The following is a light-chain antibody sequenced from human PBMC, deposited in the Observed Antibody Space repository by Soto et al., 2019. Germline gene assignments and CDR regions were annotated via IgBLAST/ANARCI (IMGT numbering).Light chain of an antibody. J-gene: IGLJ1*01. V-gene: IGLV1-44*01. Sequence: QAVVTQPPSASGTPGQRVTISCSGSSSNIGRNTVNWYQQLPGTAPKLLIFSNNQRPSRVPDRFSGSKSGTSASLAISGLQSEDEADYYCAAWDDSLNAYVFGTGTKVTVL. CDR1: SSNIGRNT. CDR2: SNN. CDR3: AAWDDSLNAYV.